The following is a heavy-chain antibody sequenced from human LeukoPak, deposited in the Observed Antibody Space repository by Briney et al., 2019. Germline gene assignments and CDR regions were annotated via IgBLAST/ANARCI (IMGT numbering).Heavy chain of an antibody. CDR3: ARMLNDGGNGPSYYFDY. CDR2: INHSGST. D-gene: IGHD4-23*01. Sequence: SETLSLTCAVYGGSLSGYYWSWIRQPPGKGLEWIGEINHSGSTNYNPSLKSRVTISVDTSKNQFSLKLSSVTAADTAVYYCARMLNDGGNGPSYYFDYWGQGTLVTVSS. J-gene: IGHJ4*02. V-gene: IGHV4-34*01. CDR1: GGSLSGYY.